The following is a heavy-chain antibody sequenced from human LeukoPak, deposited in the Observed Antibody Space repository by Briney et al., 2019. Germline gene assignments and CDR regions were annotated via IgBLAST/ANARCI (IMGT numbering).Heavy chain of an antibody. CDR2: INHSGST. CDR1: GFTFSSYW. CDR3: ARSRSTFTIFGVASSAFFDY. J-gene: IGHJ4*02. Sequence: PGGSLRLSCAASGFTFSSYWMHWVRQPPGKGLEWIGEINHSGSTNYNPSLKSRVTISVDTSKNQFSLKLSSVTAADTAVYYCARSRSTFTIFGVASSAFFDYWGQGTLVTVSS. D-gene: IGHD3-3*01. V-gene: IGHV4-34*01.